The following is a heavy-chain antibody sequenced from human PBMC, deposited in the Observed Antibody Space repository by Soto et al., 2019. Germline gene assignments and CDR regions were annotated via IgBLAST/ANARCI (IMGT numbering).Heavy chain of an antibody. D-gene: IGHD3-3*01. CDR3: AHSILRTVFGLVTTTAIYFDS. CDR1: GFSLTTSGVG. CDR2: IFWDDDK. J-gene: IGHJ4*02. V-gene: IGHV2-5*02. Sequence: QITLNECGPTVVKPAETLTLTCTFSGFSLTTSGVGVAWFRQSPGKAPKWLALIFWDDDKRYSATLKSRVTLNKKTSKNPVVLRMASVDPADPPTYYCAHSILRTVFGLVTTTAIYFDSWCQGTPVVVSS.